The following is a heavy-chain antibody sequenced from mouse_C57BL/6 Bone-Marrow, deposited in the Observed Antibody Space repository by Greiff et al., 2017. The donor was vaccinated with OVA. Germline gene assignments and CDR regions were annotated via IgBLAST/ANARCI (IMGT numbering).Heavy chain of an antibody. Sequence: QVQLQQSGPELVKPGASVKISCKASGYAFSSSWMNWVKQRPGKGLEWIGRIYPGDGDTNYNGKFKGKATLTADKSSSTAYMQLSSLTSEDSAVYVCARKWITTVVGGPFDYWGQGTTLTVSS. CDR2: IYPGDGDT. CDR1: GYAFSSSW. CDR3: ARKWITTVVGGPFDY. V-gene: IGHV1-82*01. D-gene: IGHD1-1*01. J-gene: IGHJ2*01.